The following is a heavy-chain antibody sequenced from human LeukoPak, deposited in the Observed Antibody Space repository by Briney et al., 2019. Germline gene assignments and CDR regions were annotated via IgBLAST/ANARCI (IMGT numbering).Heavy chain of an antibody. V-gene: IGHV3-11*01. D-gene: IGHD4-17*01. J-gene: IGHJ4*02. CDR3: ARTADGEFDV. Sequence: SGGSLRLSCAASGFTFGDFYMNWIRQAPGKALEWVAFISGAGTTIHYADSVRGRFTISRDNAKSSLSLQINSLRVEDTAIYYCARTADGEFDVWGQGTLVTVSS. CDR1: GFTFGDFY. CDR2: ISGAGTTI.